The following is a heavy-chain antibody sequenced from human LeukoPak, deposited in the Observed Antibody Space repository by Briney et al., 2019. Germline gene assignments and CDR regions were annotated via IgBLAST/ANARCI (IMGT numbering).Heavy chain of an antibody. CDR2: IWGKGFSDSP. D-gene: IGHD3-16*01. CDR1: GFTFSDYA. V-gene: IGHV3-73*01. J-gene: IGHJ5*02. CDR3: TVPQSGGNWFDP. Sequence: PGGSLRLSCAASGFTFSDYAIHWGRQASGKGLEWVGRIWGKGFSDSPAYAASVKDRFTISRYDTKRTAYLQMNSLKAEDTAVYYCTVPQSGGNWFDPWGPGTQVTVSS.